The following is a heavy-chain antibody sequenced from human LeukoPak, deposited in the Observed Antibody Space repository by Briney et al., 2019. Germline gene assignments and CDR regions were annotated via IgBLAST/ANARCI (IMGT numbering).Heavy chain of an antibody. CDR1: GFTFSSYS. D-gene: IGHD5-18*01. CDR2: ISSSSSYI. Sequence: GGSLRLSCAASGFTFSSYSMNWVRQAPGKGLEWVSSISSSSSYIYYADSVRGRFTISRDNAKNSLYLQMNSLRAEDTAVYYCAVDTAMAKKYYFDYWGQGTLVTVSS. CDR3: AVDTAMAKKYYFDY. V-gene: IGHV3-21*01. J-gene: IGHJ4*02.